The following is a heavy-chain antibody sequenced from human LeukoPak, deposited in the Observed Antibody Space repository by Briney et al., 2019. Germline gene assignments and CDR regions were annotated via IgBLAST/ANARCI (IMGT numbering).Heavy chain of an antibody. D-gene: IGHD3-10*01. CDR3: ARGGHYYYHMDV. CDR2: INPKSGGT. CDR1: GYTFIDYY. Sequence: ASVKVSCKASGYTFIDYYMYWVRQAPGQGLEWMGWINPKSGGTNYAQKFQGRVTMTRDTSISTAYMELSRLRSDDTAVYYCARGGHYYYHMDVWGKGTTVTVSS. V-gene: IGHV1-2*02. J-gene: IGHJ6*03.